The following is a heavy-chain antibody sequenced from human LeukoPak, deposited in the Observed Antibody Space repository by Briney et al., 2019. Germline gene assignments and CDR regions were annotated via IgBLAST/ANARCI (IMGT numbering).Heavy chain of an antibody. CDR2: INPNSGGT. Sequence: GASVKVSCKASGYTFTGYYMRWVRQAPGQGLEWMGWINPNSGGTNYAQKFQGRVTMTRDTSISTAYMELSRLRSDDTAVYYCARDLHYDSSGYYNAYWGQGTLVTVSS. CDR3: ARDLHYDSSGYYNAY. D-gene: IGHD3-22*01. V-gene: IGHV1-2*02. CDR1: GYTFTGYY. J-gene: IGHJ4*02.